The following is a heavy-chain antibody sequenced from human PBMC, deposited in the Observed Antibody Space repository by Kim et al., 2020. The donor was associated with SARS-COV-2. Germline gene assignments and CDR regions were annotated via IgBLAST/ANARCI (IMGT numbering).Heavy chain of an antibody. CDR3: LRGHRGRYYSF. CDR2: IDPNSGDT. CDR1: GYTFTNYY. Sequence: ASVKVSCKASGYTFTNYYIHWVRQAPGQGLEWMGWIDPNSGDTKYAQKFLGRVTMTRDTSISTAYMELSALRSDDTAVFYCLRGHRGRYYSFWGRGTLVTVSS. V-gene: IGHV1-2*02. D-gene: IGHD3-22*01. J-gene: IGHJ4*02.